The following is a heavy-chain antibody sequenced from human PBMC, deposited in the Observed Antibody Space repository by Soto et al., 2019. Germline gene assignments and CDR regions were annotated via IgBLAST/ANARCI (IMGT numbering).Heavy chain of an antibody. Sequence: EVQLVESGGGLVQPGRSLRLSCAASGFTFDDYAMHWVRQAPGKGLEWVSGISWNSGSIGYADSVKGRFTISRDNAKNSLYLQMNSLRAEDTALYYCARDATLYESSAYYYLYWGQGTLVTVSS. CDR2: ISWNSGSI. CDR3: ARDATLYESSAYYYLY. V-gene: IGHV3-9*01. J-gene: IGHJ4*02. CDR1: GFTFDDYA. D-gene: IGHD3-22*01.